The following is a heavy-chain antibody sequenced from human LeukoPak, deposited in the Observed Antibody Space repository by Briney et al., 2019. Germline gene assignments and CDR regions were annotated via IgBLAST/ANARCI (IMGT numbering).Heavy chain of an antibody. J-gene: IGHJ4*02. CDR3: ARDPSMVRGVRNFDY. Sequence: GGSLRLSCAASGFTFSSYGMHWVRQAPGKGLEWVAVIWYDGSNKYYVDSVKGRFTISRDNSKNTLYLQMTSLRAEDTAVYYCARDPSMVRGVRNFDYWGQGTLVTVSS. V-gene: IGHV3-33*08. D-gene: IGHD3-10*01. CDR1: GFTFSSYG. CDR2: IWYDGSNK.